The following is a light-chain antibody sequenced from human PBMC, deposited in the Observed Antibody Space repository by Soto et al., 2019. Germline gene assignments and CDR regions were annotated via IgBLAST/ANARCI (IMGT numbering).Light chain of an antibody. CDR1: QSVITW. J-gene: IGKJ1*01. Sequence: DIQMTQSPSTLSASLGDRVTISCRSSQSVITWLAWYQQKPEKATKLLIYDASSLESGVPSRCSGSVSGKEFPLTISRLQADDFANFCCQQYKSYWTFGQGTKVDIK. V-gene: IGKV1-5*01. CDR3: QQYKSYWT. CDR2: DAS.